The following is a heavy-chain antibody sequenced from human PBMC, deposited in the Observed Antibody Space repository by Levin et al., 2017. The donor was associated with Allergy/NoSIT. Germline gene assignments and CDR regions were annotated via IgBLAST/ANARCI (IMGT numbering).Heavy chain of an antibody. CDR2: ISSSSSSI. D-gene: IGHD6-6*01. V-gene: IGHV3-48*01. CDR3: ARGPYSNSFDY. CDR1: GFSFSSFS. Sequence: QTGGSLRLSCAASGFSFSSFSMNWVRQAPGKGLEWVSYISSSSSSIYYADSVKGRFTISRDNAKNSLYLQMNSLRAEDTAVYYCARGPYSNSFDYWGQGTLVTVSP. J-gene: IGHJ4*02.